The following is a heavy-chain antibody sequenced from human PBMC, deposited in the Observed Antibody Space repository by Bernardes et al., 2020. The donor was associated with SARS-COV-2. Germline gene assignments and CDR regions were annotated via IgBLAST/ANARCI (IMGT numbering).Heavy chain of an antibody. CDR1: GYPFTGYY. Sequence: ASVKVSCKASGYPFTGYYIHWVRQAPGQGLEWMGWINPNSGGTNFAQKFQGRITMTRDTSITTAYMELSSLRSDDTAVYYCALPPTNYDRYGIDGWGQGTTVTVSS. CDR2: INPNSGGT. V-gene: IGHV1-2*02. D-gene: IGHD3-22*01. CDR3: ALPPTNYDRYGIDG. J-gene: IGHJ6*02.